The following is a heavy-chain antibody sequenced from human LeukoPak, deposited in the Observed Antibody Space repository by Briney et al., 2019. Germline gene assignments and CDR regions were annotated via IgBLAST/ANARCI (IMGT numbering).Heavy chain of an antibody. V-gene: IGHV4-39*01. CDR3: ARHVEALYGYGFFDY. J-gene: IGHJ4*02. D-gene: IGHD5-18*01. CDR1: GGSISSSSYY. CDR2: IYYSGST. Sequence: SETLSLTCTVSGGSISSSSYYRGWIRQPPEKGLEWIGSIYYSGSTYYNPSLKSRVTISVDTSKNQFSLKLSSVTAADTAVYYCARHVEALYGYGFFDYWGQGTLVTVSS.